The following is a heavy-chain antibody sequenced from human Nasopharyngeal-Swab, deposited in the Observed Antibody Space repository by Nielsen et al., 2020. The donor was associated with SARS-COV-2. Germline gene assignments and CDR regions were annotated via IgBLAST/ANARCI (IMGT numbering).Heavy chain of an antibody. D-gene: IGHD3-16*01. CDR1: GFTFDDYA. Sequence: GGSLRLSCAASGFTFDDYAMHWARQAPGKGLEWVSGISWNSGSIGYADSVKGRFTISRDNAKNSLYLQMNSLRAEDTALYYCAKDSWAANWFDPWGQGTLVTVSS. CDR2: ISWNSGSI. V-gene: IGHV3-9*01. CDR3: AKDSWAANWFDP. J-gene: IGHJ5*02.